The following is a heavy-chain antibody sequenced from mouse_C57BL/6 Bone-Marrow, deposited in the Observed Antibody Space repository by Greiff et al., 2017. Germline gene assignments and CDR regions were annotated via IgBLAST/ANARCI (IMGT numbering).Heavy chain of an antibody. Sequence: QVQLKQPGAELVRPGTSVKLSCKASGYTFTSYWMHWVKQRPGQGLEWIGVIDPSDSYTNYNQKFKGKATLTVDTSSSTAYMQLSSLTSEDSAVYYCARPYGSSFDYWGQGTTLTVSS. J-gene: IGHJ2*01. CDR2: IDPSDSYT. D-gene: IGHD1-1*01. V-gene: IGHV1-59*01. CDR1: GYTFTSYW. CDR3: ARPYGSSFDY.